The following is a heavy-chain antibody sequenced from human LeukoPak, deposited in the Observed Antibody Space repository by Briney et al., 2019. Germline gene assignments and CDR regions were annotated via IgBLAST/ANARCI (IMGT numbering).Heavy chain of an antibody. V-gene: IGHV4-39*07. CDR3: ARVGDSYYFDY. Sequence: PSETLSLTCTVSSGSISTSNYYWGWVRQPPGKALGWTGNIFYSGSTYYSPSLKSRVTISLDTSKNQFSLKLSSVTAADTAVYYCARVGDSYYFDYWGQGTLVTVSS. J-gene: IGHJ4*02. CDR2: IFYSGST. CDR1: SGSISTSNYY. D-gene: IGHD4-17*01.